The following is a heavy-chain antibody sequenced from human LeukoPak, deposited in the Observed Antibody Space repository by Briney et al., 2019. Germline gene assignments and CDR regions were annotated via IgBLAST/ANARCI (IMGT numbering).Heavy chain of an antibody. D-gene: IGHD3-3*01. CDR2: INAGNGNT. CDR3: ARVLLYDFWSGYRAEYFDY. V-gene: IGHV1-3*01. Sequence: ASVKVSCTASGYTFTIYAMHWVRQAPGQRLEWMGWINAGNGNTKYSQKFQGRVTITRDTSASTAYMELSSLRSEDTAVYYCARVLLYDFWSGYRAEYFDYWGQGTLVTVSS. J-gene: IGHJ4*02. CDR1: GYTFTIYA.